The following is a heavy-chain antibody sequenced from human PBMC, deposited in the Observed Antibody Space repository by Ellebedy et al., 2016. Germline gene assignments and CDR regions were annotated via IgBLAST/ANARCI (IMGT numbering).Heavy chain of an antibody. D-gene: IGHD4-17*01. J-gene: IGHJ4*02. CDR3: ARGVTTVTTDYFDY. CDR1: GGSISSGGYY. V-gene: IGHV4-31*03. Sequence: SETLSLXCTVSGGSISSGGYYWSWIRQHPGKGLEWIGYIYYSGSTYYNPSLKSRVTISVDTSKNQFSLKLSSVTAADTAVYYCARGVTTVTTDYFDYWGQGTLVTVSS. CDR2: IYYSGST.